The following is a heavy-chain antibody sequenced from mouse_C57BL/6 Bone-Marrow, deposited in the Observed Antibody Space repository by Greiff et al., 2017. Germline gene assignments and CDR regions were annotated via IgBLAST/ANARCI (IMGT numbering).Heavy chain of an antibody. D-gene: IGHD1-1*01. Sequence: VQLQESGAELARPGASVKLSCKASGYTFTSYGISWVKQRTGQGLEWIGEIYPRSGNTYYNEKFKGKATLTADKSSSTAYMELRSLTSEDSAVYFCARPLRSYAMDYWGQGASVTVSS. J-gene: IGHJ4*01. CDR1: GYTFTSYG. CDR2: IYPRSGNT. V-gene: IGHV1-81*01. CDR3: ARPLRSYAMDY.